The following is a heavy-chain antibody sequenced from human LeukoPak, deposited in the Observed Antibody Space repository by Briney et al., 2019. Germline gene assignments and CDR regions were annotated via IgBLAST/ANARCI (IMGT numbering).Heavy chain of an antibody. CDR3: ARFGYSYGGQEFDY. CDR1: GYTFTGYY. J-gene: IGHJ4*02. Sequence: GASVKVSCKASGYTFTGYYMHWVRQAPGQGLEWMGWINPNSGGTNYAQKFQGRVTMTRDTSISTAYMELSRLRSDDTAVYYCARFGYSYGGQEFDYWGQGTLVTVSS. D-gene: IGHD5-18*01. V-gene: IGHV1-2*02. CDR2: INPNSGGT.